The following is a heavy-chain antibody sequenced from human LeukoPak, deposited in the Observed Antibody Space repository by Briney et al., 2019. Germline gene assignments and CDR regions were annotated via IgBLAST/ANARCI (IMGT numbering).Heavy chain of an antibody. D-gene: IGHD3-3*01. CDR1: GFTFSRYW. CDR3: AREKVTIFGVVIIYYFDY. V-gene: IGHV3-7*03. CDR2: IKQDGDEK. Sequence: GGSLRLSCVVSGFTFSRYWMSWVRQAPGKGLEWVASIKQDGDEKYYVDSVKGRFTISRDNAKKSLYLQMNSLRAEDTAVYYCAREKVTIFGVVIIYYFDYWGQGTLVTVSS. J-gene: IGHJ4*02.